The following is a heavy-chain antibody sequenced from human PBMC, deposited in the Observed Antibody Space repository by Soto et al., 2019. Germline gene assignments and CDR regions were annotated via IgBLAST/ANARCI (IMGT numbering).Heavy chain of an antibody. CDR2: INAGNGNT. Sequence: QVQLVQSGAEVKKPGASVKVSCKASGYTFTSYAMHWVRQAPGQRLEWMGWINAGNGNTKYSQKFQGRVTITRDTSASTAYMELSSLRSEDTAVYYCARVRDCSGGSCYYSARVVDYWGQGTLVTVSS. CDR1: GYTFTSYA. J-gene: IGHJ4*02. CDR3: ARVRDCSGGSCYYSARVVDY. V-gene: IGHV1-3*01. D-gene: IGHD2-15*01.